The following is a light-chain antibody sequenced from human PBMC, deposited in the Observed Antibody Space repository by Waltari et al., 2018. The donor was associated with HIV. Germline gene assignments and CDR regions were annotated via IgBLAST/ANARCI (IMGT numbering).Light chain of an antibody. Sequence: SYVLTQSPSVSVSPGQTASITCSGANLGYKYACWYQERPGQSPVLVIYQDSKRPSGIPERFSGYKSGNTATLTISGTQAMDEADYYCQAWDSTTVLFGGGTKLTVL. CDR2: QDS. V-gene: IGLV3-1*01. CDR3: QAWDSTTVL. J-gene: IGLJ2*01. CDR1: NLGYKY.